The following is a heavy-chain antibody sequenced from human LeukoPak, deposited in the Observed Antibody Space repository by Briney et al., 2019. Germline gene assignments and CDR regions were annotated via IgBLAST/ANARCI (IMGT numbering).Heavy chain of an antibody. D-gene: IGHD1-7*01. J-gene: IGHJ4*02. CDR1: GFTFSNYA. CDR3: ARWKSLKGTFDY. Sequence: GGSLRLSCVASGFTFSNYAMNWVRQAPGKGLEWVAVISYDGNKKYYADSVKGGFTISRDNSKNTLYLQMNSLRAEDTAVYYCARWKSLKGTFDYWGQGTLVTVSS. CDR2: ISYDGNKK. V-gene: IGHV3-30*04.